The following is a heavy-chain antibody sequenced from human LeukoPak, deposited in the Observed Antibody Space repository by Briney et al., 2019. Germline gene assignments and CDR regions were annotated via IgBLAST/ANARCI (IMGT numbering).Heavy chain of an antibody. CDR1: GFTFSSYA. CDR2: ISGSGGST. CDR3: AKRDGRYDDY. J-gene: IGHJ4*02. Sequence: GGSLRLPCAASGFTFSSYAMNWVRQAPGEGLEWVSTISGSGGSTYYADSVKGRFTISRDNSKSTLYLQMNSLRAEDTAVYYCAKRDGRYDDYWGQGTLVTVSS. D-gene: IGHD3-3*01. V-gene: IGHV3-23*01.